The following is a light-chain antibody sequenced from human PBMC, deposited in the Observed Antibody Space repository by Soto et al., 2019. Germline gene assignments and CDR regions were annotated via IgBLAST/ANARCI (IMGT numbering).Light chain of an antibody. CDR3: QEHKTFSRT. CDR1: QSISSW. Sequence: DSPMTQSPSTLSASVGDRVTITCRASQSISSWLAWYQQKPGKAPKLLIYDASTLESGVPSRFSGSGSGTEFALTISSLQPDDFATYHCQEHKTFSRTFGQGTKVDIK. V-gene: IGKV1-5*01. J-gene: IGKJ1*01. CDR2: DAS.